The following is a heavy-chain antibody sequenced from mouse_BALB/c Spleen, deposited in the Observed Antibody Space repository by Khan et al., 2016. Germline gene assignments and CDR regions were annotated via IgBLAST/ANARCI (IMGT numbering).Heavy chain of an antibody. V-gene: IGHV3-2*02. D-gene: IGHD1-2*01. CDR3: ARGILRPDAMDY. CDR1: GYSITSDYA. Sequence: EVQLQESGPGLVKPSQSLSLTCTVTGYSITSDYAWNWIRQFPGNKLEWMGYISYSGSTSYNPSLKSRISITRYTSKNQFFLQLNSVTTEDTATYDCARGILRPDAMDYWGQGTSVTVSS. CDR2: ISYSGST. J-gene: IGHJ4*01.